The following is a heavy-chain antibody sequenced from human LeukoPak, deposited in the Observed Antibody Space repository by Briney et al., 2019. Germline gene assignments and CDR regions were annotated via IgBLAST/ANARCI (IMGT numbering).Heavy chain of an antibody. CDR1: GFTFTKYA. V-gene: IGHV3-23*01. CDR2: ISGTGAFT. D-gene: IGHD3-10*01. CDR3: AGAPTGTSRFDY. J-gene: IGHJ4*02. Sequence: GGSLILSCAASGFTFTKYAMTWVRQAPGEGLEWVSTISGTGAFTFYADSVKGRFTISRDNSKNTLYLQMNSLRADDTAMYYCAGAPTGTSRFDYWGQGTLVTVSS.